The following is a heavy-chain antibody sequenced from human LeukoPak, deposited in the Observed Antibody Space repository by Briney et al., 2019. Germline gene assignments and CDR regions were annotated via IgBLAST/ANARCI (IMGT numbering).Heavy chain of an antibody. D-gene: IGHD3-22*01. V-gene: IGHV4-34*01. CDR3: ARKAPYYSDGSAPLGTYYFDY. CDR1: GGTFSGYY. CDR2: INHSGSA. Sequence: SETLSLTCAVYGGTFSGYYWSWIRQPPGKGLEWIGEINHSGSANYNPSLKSRVTISVDTSKNQFSLKLSSVTAADTAVYYCARKAPYYSDGSAPLGTYYFDYWGQGTLVTVSS. J-gene: IGHJ4*02.